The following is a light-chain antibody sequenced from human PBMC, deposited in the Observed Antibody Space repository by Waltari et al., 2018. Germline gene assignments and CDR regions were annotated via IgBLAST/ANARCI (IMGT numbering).Light chain of an antibody. J-gene: IGKJ5*01. CDR1: QWVFSSSTSKTY. CDR3: HHYYIPPLT. CDR2: WAS. V-gene: IGKV4-1*01. Sequence: DIVMTQSPDSLAVSLGERATINCKSSQWVFSSSTSKTYIAWYQHKPGQPPKLLIYWASVRASGVPDRFSGSGSGTDFTLTISSLQAEDVAVYYCHHYYIPPLTFGQGTRLEI.